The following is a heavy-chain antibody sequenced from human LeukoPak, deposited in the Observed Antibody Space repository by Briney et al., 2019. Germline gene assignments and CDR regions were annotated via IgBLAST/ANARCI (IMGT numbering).Heavy chain of an antibody. CDR3: AKDRGDIVATIDY. V-gene: IGHV3-48*01. CDR1: GFTFSSYS. Sequence: PGGSLRLSCAASGFTFSSYSMNWVRQAPGKGLEWVSYISSSSSTIYYADSVKGRFTISRDNAKNSLYLQMNSLRAEDTAVYYCAKDRGDIVATIDYWGQGTLVTVSS. J-gene: IGHJ4*02. CDR2: ISSSSSTI. D-gene: IGHD5-12*01.